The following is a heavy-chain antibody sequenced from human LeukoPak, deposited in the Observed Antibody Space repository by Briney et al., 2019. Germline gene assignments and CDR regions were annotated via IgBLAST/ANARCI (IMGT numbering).Heavy chain of an antibody. D-gene: IGHD6-25*01. CDR1: GGSFSGYY. J-gene: IGHJ3*02. CDR3: VRDSSATLAFDI. V-gene: IGHV4-34*01. Sequence: PSETLSLTCAVYGGSFSGYYWSWIRQPPGKGLEWIGEINHSGSTNYNPSLKSRVTISVDTSKNDFSLRLSSVTAADTGIYYCVRDSSATLAFDIWGQGTMVTVSS. CDR2: INHSGST.